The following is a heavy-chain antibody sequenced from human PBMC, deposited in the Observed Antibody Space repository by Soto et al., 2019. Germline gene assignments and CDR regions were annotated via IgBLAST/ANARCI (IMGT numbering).Heavy chain of an antibody. CDR3: ARGAYSYGSRMVDV. D-gene: IGHD5-18*01. Sequence: QVQLQESGPGLVKPSETLSLTCTVSGGSISSYYWSWIRQPPGKGLEWIGYIYYSGSTNYNPSLKSRVTISVDTSKNQFSLKLSSVTAADTAVYYCARGAYSYGSRMVDVWGKGTTVTVSS. J-gene: IGHJ6*04. CDR1: GGSISSYY. V-gene: IGHV4-59*01. CDR2: IYYSGST.